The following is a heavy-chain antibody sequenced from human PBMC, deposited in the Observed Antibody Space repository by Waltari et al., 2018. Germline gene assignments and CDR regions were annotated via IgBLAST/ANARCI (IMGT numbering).Heavy chain of an antibody. V-gene: IGHV4-59*01. CDR1: GGSISSYY. Sequence: QVQLQESGPGLVKPSETLSLTCTVSGGSISSYYWSWIRKPPGKGLEWIGDIYYSGGTTYYPPLKGRFTISVDTSKNQFSLKLSSVTAADTAVYYCARVFQLAGPYGMDVWGQGTTVTVSS. CDR3: ARVFQLAGPYGMDV. CDR2: IYYSGGT. D-gene: IGHD6-6*01. J-gene: IGHJ6*02.